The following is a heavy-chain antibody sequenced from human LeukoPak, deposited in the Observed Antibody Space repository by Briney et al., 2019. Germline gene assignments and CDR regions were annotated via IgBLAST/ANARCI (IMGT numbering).Heavy chain of an antibody. J-gene: IGHJ3*02. Sequence: PSETLSLTCTVSGGSISSYYWSWIRQPPGKGLEWIGYIYYTGNTNYNPSLKSRVTISVDTSKNQFSLKLSSVTAADTAVYYCARHDITIFGVVDPFDAFDIWGQGTMVTVSS. CDR2: IYYTGNT. CDR1: GGSISSYY. V-gene: IGHV4-59*08. D-gene: IGHD3-3*01. CDR3: ARHDITIFGVVDPFDAFDI.